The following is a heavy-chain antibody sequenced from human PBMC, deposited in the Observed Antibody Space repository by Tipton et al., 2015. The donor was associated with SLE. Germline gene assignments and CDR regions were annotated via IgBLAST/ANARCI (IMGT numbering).Heavy chain of an antibody. D-gene: IGHD6-19*01. CDR2: IKEDGSEK. V-gene: IGHV3-7*01. J-gene: IGHJ4*02. Sequence: GSLRLSCAASGFTFSTYWMNWVRQAPGKGLEWVANIKEDGSEKYYVDSVKGRFTISRDNAKNSLYLHMNSLRAEDTAVYYCPCSGCPAGWGQGTLVIVSS. CDR3: PCSGCPAG. CDR1: GFTFSTYW.